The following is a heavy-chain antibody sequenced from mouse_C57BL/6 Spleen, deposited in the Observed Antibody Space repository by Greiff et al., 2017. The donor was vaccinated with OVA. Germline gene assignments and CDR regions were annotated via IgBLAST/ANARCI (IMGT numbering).Heavy chain of an antibody. Sequence: QVTLKESGPGILQPSQTLSLTCSFSGFSLSTFGMGVGWIRQPSGKGLEWLAHIWWDDDKYYNPALKSRLTISKATSKNQVFLKIANVDTADTATYYCARPYYGSSYWYFDVWGTGTTVTVSS. V-gene: IGHV8-8*01. CDR3: ARPYYGSSYWYFDV. D-gene: IGHD1-1*01. J-gene: IGHJ1*03. CDR1: GFSLSTFGMG. CDR2: IWWDDDK.